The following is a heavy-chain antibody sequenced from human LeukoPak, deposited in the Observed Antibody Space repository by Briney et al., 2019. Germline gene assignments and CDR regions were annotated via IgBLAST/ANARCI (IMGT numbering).Heavy chain of an antibody. CDR1: GGSISSDY. CDR2: IYYLGAT. V-gene: IGHV4-59*01. D-gene: IGHD3-22*01. Sequence: SENLPLTCTVSGGSISSDYWSWIRQPPGKGLEWIGYIYYLGATNYNPSLESRVAISTDTSKTQFSLKVTSVTAADTAVYYCAKEGSSGLFDSWGQGILVTVSS. J-gene: IGHJ4*02. CDR3: AKEGSSGLFDS.